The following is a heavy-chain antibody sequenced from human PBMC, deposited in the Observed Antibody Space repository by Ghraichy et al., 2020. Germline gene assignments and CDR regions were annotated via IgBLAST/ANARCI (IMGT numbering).Heavy chain of an antibody. V-gene: IGHV3-7*03. CDR1: GFTFSTYW. CDR3: ARAPSAGSTAWYYFDY. D-gene: IGHD1-1*01. CDR2: LNQDGSEI. Sequence: GGSLRLSCVVSGFTFSTYWMTWVRQAPGKGLEGVAYLNQDGSEIPYVDSVKGRFTISRETAKNSLHLQMNSLRAAATAVYYCARAPSAGSTAWYYFDYWSQGNVVTVAS. J-gene: IGHJ4*02.